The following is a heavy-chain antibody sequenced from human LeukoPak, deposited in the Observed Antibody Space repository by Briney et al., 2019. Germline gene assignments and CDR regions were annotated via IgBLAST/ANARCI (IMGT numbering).Heavy chain of an antibody. D-gene: IGHD2-2*02. CDR2: ISSSSSTI. V-gene: IGHV3-48*01. J-gene: IGHJ5*02. CDR3: ARGYTRPRNWFDP. CDR1: GFTFSSYS. Sequence: GGSLRLSCAASGFTFSSYSMNWVRQAPGKGLEWVSYISSSSSTIYYADSVKGRFTISRDNAKNSLYLQMNSLRAEDTAVYYCARGYTRPRNWFDPWGQGTLVTVSS.